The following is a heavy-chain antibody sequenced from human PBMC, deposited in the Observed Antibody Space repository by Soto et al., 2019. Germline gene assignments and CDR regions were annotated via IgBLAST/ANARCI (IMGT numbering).Heavy chain of an antibody. D-gene: IGHD2-2*01. Sequence: GEALKISCKCSGYNFMDHWIAWGRQLAGKGLEGMGISYPYDSYTTYSPSFQGQGTSSADKSMSTANLQWSSLEASDTAMYDCARPTDCSNTHCSPFDYWGQGTMVTVSS. CDR2: SYPYDSYT. CDR1: GYNFMDHW. V-gene: IGHV5-51*01. J-gene: IGHJ4*02. CDR3: ARPTDCSNTHCSPFDY.